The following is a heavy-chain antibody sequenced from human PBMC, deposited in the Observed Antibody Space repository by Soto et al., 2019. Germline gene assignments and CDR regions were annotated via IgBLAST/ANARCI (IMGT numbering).Heavy chain of an antibody. J-gene: IGHJ5*02. CDR3: ARDQGDCISTSCFPLTWFDP. CDR1: GYTFTSYA. Sequence: ASVKVSCKASGYTFTSYAMHWVRQAPGQRLEWMGWINAGNGNTKYSQKFQGRVTITRDTSASTAYMELSSLRSEDTAVYYCARDQGDCISTSCFPLTWFDPWGQGTLVTVSS. D-gene: IGHD2-2*01. CDR2: INAGNGNT. V-gene: IGHV1-3*01.